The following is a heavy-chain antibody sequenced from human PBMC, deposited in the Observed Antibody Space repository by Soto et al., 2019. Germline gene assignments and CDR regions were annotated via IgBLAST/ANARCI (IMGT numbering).Heavy chain of an antibody. CDR1: GFTFRDYS. CDR3: AKDIVARFLYGGFDY. J-gene: IGHJ4*02. V-gene: IGHV3-43*01. D-gene: IGHD2-2*02. Sequence: GGSLRLSCVASGFTFRDYSMHWVRQPPGKGLEWISVISWDGTSTSYADSVKGRFTVSRDSSKNSLYLQMSSLGTEDTALYYCAKDIVARFLYGGFDYWGQGTLVTGSS. CDR2: ISWDGTST.